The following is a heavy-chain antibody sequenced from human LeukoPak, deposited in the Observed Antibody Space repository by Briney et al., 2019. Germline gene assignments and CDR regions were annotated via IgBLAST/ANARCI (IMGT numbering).Heavy chain of an antibody. CDR1: GITLSNYG. CDR2: ISGSGGST. V-gene: IGHV3-23*01. D-gene: IGHD3-22*01. J-gene: IGHJ4*02. Sequence: GGSLRLSCAASGITLSNYGMSWVRQAPGKGLEWVAGISGSGGSTNYADSVKGRFSISRDNPKNTLYLQMNSLRAEDTAVYFCAKRGVVIRVILVGFHKEAYYFDSWGQGALVTVSS. CDR3: AKRGVVIRVILVGFHKEAYYFDS.